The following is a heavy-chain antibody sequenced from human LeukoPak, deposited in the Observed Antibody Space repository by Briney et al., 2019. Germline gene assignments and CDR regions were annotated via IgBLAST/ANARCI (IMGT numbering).Heavy chain of an antibody. V-gene: IGHV4-59*11. D-gene: IGHD6-13*01. CDR3: ARVQYSSSWSVSYYYYYYVDV. CDR2: IYYSGST. Sequence: SETLSLTCTVSGGSISSHCWSWIRQPPGKGLEWIGYIYYSGSTNYNPSLKSRVTISVDTSKNQFSLKLSSVTAADTAVYYCARVQYSSSWSVSYYYYYYVDVWGKGTTVTVSS. J-gene: IGHJ6*03. CDR1: GGSISSHC.